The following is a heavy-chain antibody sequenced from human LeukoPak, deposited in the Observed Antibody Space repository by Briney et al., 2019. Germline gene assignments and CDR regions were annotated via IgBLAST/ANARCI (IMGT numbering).Heavy chain of an antibody. CDR1: GGSFSGYY. Sequence: SETLSLTCAVYGGSFSGYYWSWIRQPPGKGLERIGEINHSGSTNYNPSLKSRVTISVDTSKNQFSLKLSSVTAADTAVYYCARGLRYCSSTSCAPSWFDPWGQGTLVTVSS. CDR3: ARGLRYCSSTSCAPSWFDP. J-gene: IGHJ5*02. D-gene: IGHD2-2*01. V-gene: IGHV4-34*01. CDR2: INHSGST.